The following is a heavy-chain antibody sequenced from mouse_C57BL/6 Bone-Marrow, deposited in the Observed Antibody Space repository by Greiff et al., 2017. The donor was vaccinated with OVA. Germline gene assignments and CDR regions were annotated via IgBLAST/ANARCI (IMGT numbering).Heavy chain of an antibody. J-gene: IGHJ3*01. CDR3: ARYMRAWFAY. D-gene: IGHD1-3*01. CDR1: GFTFSSYA. Sequence: EVQVVESGGDLVKPGGSLKLSCAASGFTFSSYAMSWVRQTPEKRLEWVATISDGGSYTYYPDNVKGRFTISRDNAKNNLYLQMSHLKSEDTAMYYCARYMRAWFAYWGQGTLVTVSA. CDR2: ISDGGSYT. V-gene: IGHV5-4*01.